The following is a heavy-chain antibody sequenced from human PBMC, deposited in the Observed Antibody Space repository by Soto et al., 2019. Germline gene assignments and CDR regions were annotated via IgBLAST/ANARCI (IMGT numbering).Heavy chain of an antibody. V-gene: IGHV4-34*01. CDR3: AVGINWFDP. CDR1: GGSFSGHY. CDR2: INQSGST. Sequence: SETLSLTCAVYGGSFSGHYWTWIRQSPGKGLEWIGEINQSGSTNYNPSLKSRVTMSVDTSKNQFSLKLDSVIAADTAIYYCAVGINWFDPWGQGTLVTVSS. J-gene: IGHJ5*02.